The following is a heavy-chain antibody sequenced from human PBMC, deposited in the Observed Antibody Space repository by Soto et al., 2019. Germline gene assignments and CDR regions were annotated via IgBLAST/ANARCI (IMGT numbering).Heavy chain of an antibody. CDR2: IYYSGST. V-gene: IGHV4-31*03. D-gene: IGHD6-13*01. CDR3: ARRVLGEAAAIDY. J-gene: IGHJ4*02. CDR1: GGSVSSGGYY. Sequence: PPETLSLTCTVSGGSVSSGGYYWSWIRQHPGKGLEWIGYIYYSGSTYYNPSLKSRVTISVDTSKNQFSLKLSSVTAADTAVYYCARRVLGEAAAIDYWGQGTLVTVS.